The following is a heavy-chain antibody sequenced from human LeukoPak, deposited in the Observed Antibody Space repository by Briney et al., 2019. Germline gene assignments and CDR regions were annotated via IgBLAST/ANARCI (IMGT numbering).Heavy chain of an antibody. CDR1: GGSISSYY. CDR2: IYTSGST. Sequence: SETLSLTCTVSGGSISSYYRSWIRQPPGKGLEWIGYIYTSGSTNYNPSLKSRVTISVDTSKNQFSLKLSSVTAADTAVYYCASHPYDSSGYYGESYFDYWGQGTLVTVSS. J-gene: IGHJ4*02. D-gene: IGHD3-22*01. V-gene: IGHV4-4*09. CDR3: ASHPYDSSGYYGESYFDY.